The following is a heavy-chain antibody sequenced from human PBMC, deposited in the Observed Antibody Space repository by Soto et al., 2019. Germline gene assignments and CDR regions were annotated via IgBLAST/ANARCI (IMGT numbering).Heavy chain of an antibody. D-gene: IGHD3-10*01. V-gene: IGHV1-69*13. Sequence: ASVKVSCKASGGTFSSYAISWVRQAPGQGLEWMGGIIPIFGTANYAQKFQGRVTITADESTSTAYMELSSLRSEDTAVYYCARDGRYDYYGSGSGFDYWGQGTLVTVSS. CDR3: ARDGRYDYYGSGSGFDY. J-gene: IGHJ4*02. CDR1: GGTFSSYA. CDR2: IIPIFGTA.